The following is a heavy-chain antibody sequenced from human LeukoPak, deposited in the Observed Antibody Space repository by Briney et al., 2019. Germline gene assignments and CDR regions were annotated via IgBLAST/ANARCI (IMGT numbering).Heavy chain of an antibody. CDR1: GGSISSYY. Sequence: SETLSLTCTVSGGSISSYYGSWIRQPAGKGLEWIGRIYTSGSTNYNPSLKRRVTMSVDTSKNHFSLRLSSVTAADTAVYYCARDLAVVPAAIPYYYYYMDVWGKGTTVTVSS. D-gene: IGHD2-2*02. CDR3: ARDLAVVPAAIPYYYYYMDV. V-gene: IGHV4-4*07. CDR2: IYTSGST. J-gene: IGHJ6*03.